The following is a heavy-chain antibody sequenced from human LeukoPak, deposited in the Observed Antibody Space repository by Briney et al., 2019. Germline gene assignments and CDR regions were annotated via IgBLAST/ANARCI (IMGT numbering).Heavy chain of an antibody. V-gene: IGHV1-18*04. CDR1: RFTFPKYG. CDR2: ISTYNGNT. Sequence: GASVKVSCKASRFTFPKYGIRWVRQAPGQGLEWMGWISTYNGNTNYAQKFQGRVTMTTDTSTSTAYMELRSLRSDDTALYYCARDSSGDPHSFDYWGQGTLVTVSS. J-gene: IGHJ4*02. D-gene: IGHD3-22*01. CDR3: ARDSSGDPHSFDY.